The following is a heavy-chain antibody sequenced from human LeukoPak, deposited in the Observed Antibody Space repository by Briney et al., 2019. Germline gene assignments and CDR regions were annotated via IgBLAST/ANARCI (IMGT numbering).Heavy chain of an antibody. Sequence: SETLSLTCTLSGGSISNYYWNWIRQPPRKGLDWIGYIYYSGSTKYNPSLKSRVTISVDTSKNQFSLRLSSVTAADTAVYYCARGGFLDPFDPWGQGTLLTVSS. V-gene: IGHV4-59*01. D-gene: IGHD1-1*01. CDR1: GGSISNYY. J-gene: IGHJ5*02. CDR3: ARGGFLDPFDP. CDR2: IYYSGST.